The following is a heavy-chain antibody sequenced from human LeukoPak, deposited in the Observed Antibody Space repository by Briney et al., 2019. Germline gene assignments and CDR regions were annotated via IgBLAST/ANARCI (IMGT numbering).Heavy chain of an antibody. Sequence: SVKVSCKASGYTFTSYDINWVRQATGHRLEWIGWIVVGSGNTNYAQRFQERVTITRDMSTSTAYMELSSLRSEDTAVYYCAAITYYYDSSGYYNDYWGQGTLVTVSS. J-gene: IGHJ4*02. D-gene: IGHD3-22*01. V-gene: IGHV1-58*02. CDR3: AAITYYYDSSGYYNDY. CDR1: GYTFTSYD. CDR2: IVVGSGNT.